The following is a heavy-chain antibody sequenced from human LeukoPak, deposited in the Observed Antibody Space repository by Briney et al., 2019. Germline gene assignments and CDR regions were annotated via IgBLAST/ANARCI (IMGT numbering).Heavy chain of an antibody. CDR2: ISSSSSYI. CDR3: ARDGRRFGEYGEYFQH. J-gene: IGHJ1*01. V-gene: IGHV3-21*01. Sequence: GGSLRLSCAASGFTFSSYSMNWVRQAPGKGLEWVSSISSSSSYIYYADSVKGRFTISRDNAKNSLYLQMNSLRAEDTAVYYCARDGRRFGEYGEYFQHWGQGTLVTVSS. CDR1: GFTFSSYS. D-gene: IGHD4-17*01.